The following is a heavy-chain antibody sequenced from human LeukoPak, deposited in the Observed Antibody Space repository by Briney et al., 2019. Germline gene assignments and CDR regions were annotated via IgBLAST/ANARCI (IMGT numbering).Heavy chain of an antibody. V-gene: IGHV1-18*01. CDR2: ISAYNGNT. J-gene: IGHJ3*02. D-gene: IGHD3-9*01. CDR3: ARERKSSYDTLTGYYKSDAFDI. Sequence: GASVKVSCKAAGYSLITYGISWVRQAPGQGLEWMGWISAYNGNTNYAQKLQGRVTVTTDTSTNTAYMELGSLRSDDTAVYYCARERKSSYDTLTGYYKSDAFDIWGQGTMVTVSS. CDR1: GYSLITYG.